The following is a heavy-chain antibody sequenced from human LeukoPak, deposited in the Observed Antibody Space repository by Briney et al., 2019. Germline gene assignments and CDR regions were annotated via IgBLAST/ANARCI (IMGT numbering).Heavy chain of an antibody. CDR1: GGSISSHY. Sequence: SETLSLTCTVAGGSISSHYWGWIRQPPGNGLEWIGYISNSGSTNYSPSLHSRVTISVDRSKNQLSPKLTPVTAADTAVYYCARVAGLVYFDYWGQGTLVTVSS. V-gene: IGHV4-59*11. CDR3: ARVAGLVYFDY. CDR2: ISNSGST. J-gene: IGHJ4*02. D-gene: IGHD6-19*01.